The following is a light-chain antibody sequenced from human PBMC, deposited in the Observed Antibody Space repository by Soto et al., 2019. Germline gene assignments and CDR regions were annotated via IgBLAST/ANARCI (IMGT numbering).Light chain of an antibody. Sequence: EIVLAQSPGTLSLPPGERATLSCRASQSFSSRKIAWFQQKPGQAPRLLMYGASSRGTGIPDRFSGGGSGTDFTLTISRLEPEDLAVYYCLQYDTSPLTFGGGTKVDIK. J-gene: IGKJ4*01. CDR3: LQYDTSPLT. V-gene: IGKV3-20*01. CDR2: GAS. CDR1: QSFSSRK.